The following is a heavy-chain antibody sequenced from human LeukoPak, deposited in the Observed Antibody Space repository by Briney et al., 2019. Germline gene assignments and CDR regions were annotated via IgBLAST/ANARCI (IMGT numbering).Heavy chain of an antibody. J-gene: IGHJ6*02. CDR3: ARGPQQWLVHYYYYYGMDV. CDR2: INTNTGNP. V-gene: IGHV7-4-1*02. D-gene: IGHD6-19*01. Sequence: GASVKVSCKASGYTFTSYAMNWVRQAPGQGLEWMGWINTNTGNPTYAQGFTGRFVFSLDTSVSTAYLQISSLKAEDTAVYYCARGPQQWLVHYYYYYGMDVWGQGTTVTVSS. CDR1: GYTFTSYA.